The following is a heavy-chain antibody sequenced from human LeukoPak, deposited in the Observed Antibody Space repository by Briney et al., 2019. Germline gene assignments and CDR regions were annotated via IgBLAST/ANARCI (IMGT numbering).Heavy chain of an antibody. CDR3: AKETDYNYIYYFDY. D-gene: IGHD5-24*01. CDR2: ISGSGAST. J-gene: IGHJ4*02. CDR1: GLTFSSYA. V-gene: IGHV3-23*01. Sequence: GGSLRLSCAASGLTFSSYAMSWVRQAPGKGLEWVSGISGSGASTYYADSVKGRFTISRDNSKNTLYLQMNSLRAEDTAVYSCAKETDYNYIYYFDYWGQGTLVTVSS.